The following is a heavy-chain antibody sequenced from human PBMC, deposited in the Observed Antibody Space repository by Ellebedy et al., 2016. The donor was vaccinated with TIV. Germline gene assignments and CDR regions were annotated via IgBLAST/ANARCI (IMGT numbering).Heavy chain of an antibody. J-gene: IGHJ4*02. Sequence: ASVKVSXXASGYRLSRYYIHWMRQAPGRGLEWMGVIDPSNGGKSYSQKFQGRLLVTTDTSTSTVYMDLSSLRFDDTSMYYCARYHSSGDDYWGQGTLVTVSS. CDR2: IDPSNGGK. CDR3: ARYHSSGDDY. D-gene: IGHD3-22*01. CDR1: GYRLSRYY. V-gene: IGHV1-46*01.